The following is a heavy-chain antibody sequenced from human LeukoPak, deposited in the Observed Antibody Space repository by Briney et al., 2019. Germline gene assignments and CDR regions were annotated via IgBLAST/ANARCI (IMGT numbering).Heavy chain of an antibody. CDR1: GGSISSYY. CDR2: IFQSGST. V-gene: IGHV4-59*08. CDR3: ARHGSAGHYYYYMDV. Sequence: SETLSLTCTVSGGSISSYYWSWIRQPPGKGLEWIGYIFQSGSTFYNPSLKSRVTISVDTSKNQFTLKLSSVTAADTAVYYCARHGSAGHYYYYMDVWGKGTTVTISS. D-gene: IGHD3-10*01. J-gene: IGHJ6*03.